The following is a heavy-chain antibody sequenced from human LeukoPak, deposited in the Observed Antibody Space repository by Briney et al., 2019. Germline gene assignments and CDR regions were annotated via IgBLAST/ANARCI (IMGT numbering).Heavy chain of an antibody. CDR2: ISGSGGST. V-gene: IGHV3-23*01. D-gene: IGHD3-10*01. J-gene: IGHJ6*03. CDR1: GFTFSSYA. CDR3: AKDWRRYGSGIQGYMDV. Sequence: GGSLRLSCAASGFTFSSYAMSWVRQAPGKGLEWASAISGSGGSTYYADSVKGRFTISRDNSKNTLYLQMNSLRAEDTAVYYCAKDWRRYGSGIQGYMDVWGKGTTVTVSS.